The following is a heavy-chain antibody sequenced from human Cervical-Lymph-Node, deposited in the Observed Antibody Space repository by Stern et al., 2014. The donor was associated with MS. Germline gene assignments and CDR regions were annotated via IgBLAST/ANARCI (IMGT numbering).Heavy chain of an antibody. CDR3: AVRYCSGGRCYSVPDV. J-gene: IGHJ6*02. V-gene: IGHV1-46*02. CDR1: EYTHNNYL. D-gene: IGHD2-15*01. Sequence: QVQLVQSGSEVKKPGASVKVSCKASEYTHNNYLIHWVRQAPGQRPDWMGVINPSGANNYAQKVQDRVTMTTDASTSTFYMELSRLRSEDTAVYYCAVRYCSGGRCYSVPDVWGQGTTVIVSS. CDR2: INPSGAN.